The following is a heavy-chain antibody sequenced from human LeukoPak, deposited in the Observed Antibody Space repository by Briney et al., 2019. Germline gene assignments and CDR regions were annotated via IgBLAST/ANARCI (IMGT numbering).Heavy chain of an antibody. Sequence: GGSLRLSCAASGLNLDTYAMHWVRQAPGKGLEWVSLISGDGTITYYADSVKGRFTISRDNSKNSLFLEMNSLRSEDTALYYCAKDTPLFYHYYGIDVWGQGTTVTVSS. CDR2: ISGDGTIT. CDR3: AKDTPLFYHYYGIDV. V-gene: IGHV3-43*02. J-gene: IGHJ6*02. CDR1: GLNLDTYA.